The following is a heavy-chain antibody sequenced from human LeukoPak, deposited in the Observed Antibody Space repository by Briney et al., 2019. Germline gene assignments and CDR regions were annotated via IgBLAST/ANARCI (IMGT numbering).Heavy chain of an antibody. CDR3: ARGLGYCSGGSCYTNMDV. J-gene: IGHJ6*02. CDR1: GGSFSGYY. Sequence: PSETLSLTCAVYGGSFSGYYWSWIRQPPGKGLEWIGEINHSGSTNYNPFLKSRVTISVDTSKNQFSLKLSSVTAADTAVYYCARGLGYCSGGSCYTNMDVWGQGTTVTVSS. CDR2: INHSGST. V-gene: IGHV4-34*01. D-gene: IGHD2-15*01.